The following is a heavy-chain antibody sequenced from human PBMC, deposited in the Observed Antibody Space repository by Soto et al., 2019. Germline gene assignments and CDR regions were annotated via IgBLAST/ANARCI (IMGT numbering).Heavy chain of an antibody. V-gene: IGHV1-18*01. Sequence: ASVXVSCKASGYTFTSYGISWVRQAPGQGLEWMGWISAYNGNTNYAQKLQGRVTMTTDTSTSTAYMELRSLRSDDTAVYYCARSRGXIVVVVAAPGGAFDIWGQGTMVTVSS. CDR3: ARSRGXIVVVVAAPGGAFDI. J-gene: IGHJ3*02. CDR1: GYTFTSYG. CDR2: ISAYNGNT. D-gene: IGHD2-15*01.